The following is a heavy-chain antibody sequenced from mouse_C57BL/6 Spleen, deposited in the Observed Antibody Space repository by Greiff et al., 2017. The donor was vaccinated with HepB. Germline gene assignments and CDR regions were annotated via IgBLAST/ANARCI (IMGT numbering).Heavy chain of an antibody. J-gene: IGHJ2*01. Sequence: VQLQQSGAELVRPGASVKLSCKASGYTFTDYYINWVKQRPGQGLEWIARIYPGSGNTYYNEKFKGKATLTADKSSSTAYMQLSSLTSEDSAVYVCASGGQLRLGLDYWGQSTTLTVSS. CDR2: IYPGSGNT. CDR1: GYTFTDYY. V-gene: IGHV1-76*01. D-gene: IGHD3-2*02. CDR3: ASGGQLRLGLDY.